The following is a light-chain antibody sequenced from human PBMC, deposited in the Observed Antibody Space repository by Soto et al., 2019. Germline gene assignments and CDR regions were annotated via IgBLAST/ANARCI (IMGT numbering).Light chain of an antibody. CDR2: EVS. CDR1: SRDVGAYNL. V-gene: IGLV2-23*02. Sequence: QSVLTQPASVSGSPGQSITISCTGTSRDVGAYNLVSWYQQYPGKAPKLVIYEVSKRPSGVSDRFSGSKSGNTASLTISGLQADDEADYYCCSYAGSSRIFGTGTKLTVL. J-gene: IGLJ1*01. CDR3: CSYAGSSRI.